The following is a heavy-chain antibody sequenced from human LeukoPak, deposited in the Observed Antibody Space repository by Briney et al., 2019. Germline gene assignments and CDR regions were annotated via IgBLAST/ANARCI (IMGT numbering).Heavy chain of an antibody. CDR1: GFTFSSYA. Sequence: GGSLRLSCAASGFTFSSYAMSWVRQAPGKGLEWVSAISGSGGSTYYADSVKGRFTISRDNSKNTLYLQMNSLRAEDTAVYYCAKASPIYYGSGSYSTDYYFDYWGQGTLVTVSS. CDR2: ISGSGGST. D-gene: IGHD3-10*01. V-gene: IGHV3-23*01. J-gene: IGHJ4*02. CDR3: AKASPIYYGSGSYSTDYYFDY.